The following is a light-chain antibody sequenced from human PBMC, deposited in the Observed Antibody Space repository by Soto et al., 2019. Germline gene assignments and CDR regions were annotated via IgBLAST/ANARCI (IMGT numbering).Light chain of an antibody. CDR3: QQRSNWPRIT. V-gene: IGKV3D-20*02. CDR1: QSVTSNF. J-gene: IGKJ5*01. CDR2: APS. Sequence: EIVLTQSPGTLYLSPGERATLSFMSSQSVTSNFLAWYQQRPGQSPRLLMFAPSSRATGIPDRFTGSGSGTDFTLTISSLEPEDFAVYYCQQRSNWPRITFGQGTLLEIK.